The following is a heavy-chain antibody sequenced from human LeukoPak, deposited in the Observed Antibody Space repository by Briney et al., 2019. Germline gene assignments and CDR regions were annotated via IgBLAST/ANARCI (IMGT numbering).Heavy chain of an antibody. D-gene: IGHD5-18*01. CDR3: ATVDTAMVIIY. CDR2: IIPIFGTA. J-gene: IGHJ4*02. CDR1: GGTFSSYA. V-gene: IGHV1-69*05. Sequence: SVKVSCKASGGTFSSYAISWVRQAPGQGLEWMGRIIPIFGTANYAQKFQGRVTITTDESTSTAYMELSSLRSEGTAVYYCATVDTAMVIIYWGQGTLVTVSS.